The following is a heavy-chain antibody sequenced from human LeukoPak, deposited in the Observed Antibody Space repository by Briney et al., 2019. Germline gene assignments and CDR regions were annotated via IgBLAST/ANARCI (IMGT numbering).Heavy chain of an antibody. CDR3: AKDASYYDFWSGYSQSFFDY. J-gene: IGHJ4*02. CDR1: GFTFSSYD. CDR2: ISGGGDTT. Sequence: GGSLRLSCAASGFTFSSYDMSWVLQAPGRGLEWVSTISGGGDTTYYADSVKGRFTISRDNSKNTLYLQMNSLRAEDTAVYYCAKDASYYDFWSGYSQSFFDYWGQGTLVTASS. V-gene: IGHV3-23*01. D-gene: IGHD3-3*01.